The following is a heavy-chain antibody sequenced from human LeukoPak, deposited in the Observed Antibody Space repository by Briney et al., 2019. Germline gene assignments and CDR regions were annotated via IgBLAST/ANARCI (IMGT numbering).Heavy chain of an antibody. CDR1: GYSMSSGPY. V-gene: IGHV4-38-2*02. CDR2: IYHSGST. Sequence: SETLSLTCTVSGYSMSSGPYWGWIRQPPGKGLEWIGSIYHSGSTYYNPSLKSRVTISVDTSKNQFSLKLSSVTAADTAVYYCARNTRLAAVTVDYWGQGTLVTVSS. CDR3: ARNTRLAAVTVDY. D-gene: IGHD6-13*01. J-gene: IGHJ4*02.